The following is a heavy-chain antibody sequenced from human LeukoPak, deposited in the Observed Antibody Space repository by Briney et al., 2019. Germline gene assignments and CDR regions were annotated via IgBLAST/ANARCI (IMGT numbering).Heavy chain of an antibody. CDR1: GFTFSSSA. V-gene: IGHV3-23*01. CDR2: ISNNGGYT. J-gene: IGHJ1*01. CDR3: AKDGGYYYDSSGHYYFQH. Sequence: GGSLRLSCAASGFTFSSSAVSWVRQAPGKGLEWVSAISNNGGYTYYADSVQGRFTISRDNSKNTLYLQMNSLRAEDTAVYYCAKDGGYYYDSSGHYYFQHWGQGTLVTVSS. D-gene: IGHD3-22*01.